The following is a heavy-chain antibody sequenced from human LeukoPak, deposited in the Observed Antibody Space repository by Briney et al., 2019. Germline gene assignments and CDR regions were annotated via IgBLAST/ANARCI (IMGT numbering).Heavy chain of an antibody. Sequence: ASETLSLTCTVSGGSISGSSYYWGWIRQPPGKGLEWIGSIYYSGSTYYNPSLKSRVTISVDTSKNQFSLKLNSVTATDTAVYYCARVRKAFDYWGQGTLVTVSS. CDR1: GGSISGSSYY. CDR2: IYYSGST. CDR3: ARVRKAFDY. J-gene: IGHJ4*02. V-gene: IGHV4-39*02.